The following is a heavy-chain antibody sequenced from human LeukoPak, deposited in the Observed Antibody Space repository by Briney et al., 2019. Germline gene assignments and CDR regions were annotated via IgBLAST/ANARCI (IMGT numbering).Heavy chain of an antibody. V-gene: IGHV1-8*01. Sequence: AASVKVSCKASGYTFTNYDINWVRPATGQGLEWMGWMNPNSGNTGYAQKFQGRVTMTRNTSISTAYMELSSLRSEDTAVYYCARGGLTTPNFDYWGQGTLVTVSS. D-gene: IGHD1-14*01. J-gene: IGHJ4*02. CDR1: GYTFTNYD. CDR2: MNPNSGNT. CDR3: ARGGLTTPNFDY.